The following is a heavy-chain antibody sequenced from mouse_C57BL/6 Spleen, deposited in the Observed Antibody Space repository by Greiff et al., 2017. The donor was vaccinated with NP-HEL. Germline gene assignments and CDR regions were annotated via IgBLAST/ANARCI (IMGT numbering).Heavy chain of an antibody. CDR2: ISSGGDYI. CDR3: TRGADGNYGILDY. Sequence: EVHLVESGEGLVKPGGSLKLSCAASGFTFSSYAMSWVRQTPEKRLEWVAYISSGGDYIYYADTVKGRFTLSRANARNTLYLQMSSLKSEDTAMYYCTRGADGNYGILDYWGQGTTLTVSS. D-gene: IGHD2-1*01. CDR1: GFTFSSYA. V-gene: IGHV5-9-1*02. J-gene: IGHJ2*01.